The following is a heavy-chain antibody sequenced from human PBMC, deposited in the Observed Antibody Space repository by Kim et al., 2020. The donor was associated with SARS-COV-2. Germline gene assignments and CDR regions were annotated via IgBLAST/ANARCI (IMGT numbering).Heavy chain of an antibody. D-gene: IGHD3-16*02. Sequence: GGSLRLSRAASGFTFSDYYMSWIRQAPGKGLEWVSYISSSSSYTNYADSVKGRFTISRDNAKNSLYLQMNSLRAEDTAVYYCARVGYDYVWGSYRDYYYYGMDVWGQGTTVTVSS. V-gene: IGHV3-11*05. CDR2: ISSSSSYT. CDR3: ARVGYDYVWGSYRDYYYYGMDV. CDR1: GFTFSDYY. J-gene: IGHJ6*02.